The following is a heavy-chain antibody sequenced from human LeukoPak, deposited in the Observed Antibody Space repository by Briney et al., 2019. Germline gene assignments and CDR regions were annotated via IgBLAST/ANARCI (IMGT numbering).Heavy chain of an antibody. D-gene: IGHD6-13*01. CDR3: ARERFTGSSWQLYYFDY. CDR1: GYTFTRYY. V-gene: IGHV1-46*01. J-gene: IGHJ4*02. CDR2: INPSGGST. Sequence: GASVKVSCKASGYTFTRYYIHWVRQAPGQGLEWMGIINPSGGSTSYAQKFQGRVTMTRDTSTSTVYMELSSLRSEDTALYYCARERFTGSSWQLYYFDYWGQGTLVTVSS.